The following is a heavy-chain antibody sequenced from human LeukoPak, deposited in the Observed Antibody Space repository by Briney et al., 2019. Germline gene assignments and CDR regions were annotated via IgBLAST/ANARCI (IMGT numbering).Heavy chain of an antibody. V-gene: IGHV3-23*01. CDR2: ISGSGGST. Sequence: GGSLRLSCAASGFIFSSYAMSWVRQAPGKGLEWVSTISGSGGSTYYADSVKGRFTISRDNSKNTVYLQMNSLRAEDTAVYYCAKGYCSSTSCKESFFDYWGQGTLVTVSS. CDR3: AKGYCSSTSCKESFFDY. J-gene: IGHJ4*02. CDR1: GFIFSSYA. D-gene: IGHD2-2*01.